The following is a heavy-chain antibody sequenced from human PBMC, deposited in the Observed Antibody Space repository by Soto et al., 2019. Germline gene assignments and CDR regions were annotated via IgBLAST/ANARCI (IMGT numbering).Heavy chain of an antibody. CDR3: ARDITGSGSFDP. V-gene: IGHV4-31*03. Sequence: TLSLTCTVSGGSISSGGYYWSWIRQHPGKGLEWIGYIYYSGSTYYNPSLKSRVTISVDTSKNQFSLKLSSVTAADTAVYYCARDITGSGSFDPWGQGTLVTVSS. D-gene: IGHD3-10*01. CDR2: IYYSGST. CDR1: GGSISSGGYY. J-gene: IGHJ5*02.